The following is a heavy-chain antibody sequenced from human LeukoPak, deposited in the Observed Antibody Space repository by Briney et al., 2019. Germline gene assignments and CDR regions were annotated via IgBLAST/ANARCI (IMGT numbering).Heavy chain of an antibody. V-gene: IGHV4-28*01. CDR1: GYSISSSNW. J-gene: IGHJ4*02. D-gene: IGHD3-10*01. CDR3: ARSRYGSGSYYSDY. Sequence: SDTLSLTCAVSGYSISSSNWWGWIRQPPGKGLEWIGYIYYSGSTYYNPSLKSRVTMSVDTSKNQFSLKLSSVTAVDTAVYYCARSRYGSGSYYSDYWGQGTLVTVSS. CDR2: IYYSGST.